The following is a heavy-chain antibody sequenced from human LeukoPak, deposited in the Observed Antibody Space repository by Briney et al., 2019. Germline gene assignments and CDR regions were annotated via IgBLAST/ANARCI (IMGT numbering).Heavy chain of an antibody. Sequence: GGAPRLSCAASGFTFSSYSMHWVRQAPGEGLEYVSAISSNGGSTYYANSVKGRFTISRDNSKNTLYLQMGSLRAEDMAVYYCARDSSSWYYFDYWGQGTLVTVSS. D-gene: IGHD6-13*01. CDR3: ARDSSSWYYFDY. J-gene: IGHJ4*02. CDR2: ISSNGGST. V-gene: IGHV3-64*01. CDR1: GFTFSSYS.